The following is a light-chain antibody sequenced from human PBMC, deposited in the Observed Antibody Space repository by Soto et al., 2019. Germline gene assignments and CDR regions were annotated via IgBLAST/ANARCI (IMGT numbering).Light chain of an antibody. CDR2: AAS. V-gene: IGKV1-27*01. J-gene: IGKJ1*01. Sequence: DIQMTQSPSSLSASVGDRVTITCRASQGISNYLAWYQQKPGKVPKLLIYAASTLQSEVPSRFSGSGSGTDFTLTISSLQREDVATYYCQKYNSAPRTFGQGTKVEIK. CDR3: QKYNSAPRT. CDR1: QGISNY.